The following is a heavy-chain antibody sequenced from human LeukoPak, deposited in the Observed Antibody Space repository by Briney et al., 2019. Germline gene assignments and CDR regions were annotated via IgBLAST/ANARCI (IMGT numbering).Heavy chain of an antibody. D-gene: IGHD3-22*01. V-gene: IGHV3-33*01. CDR2: IWSDGSNK. J-gene: IGHJ4*02. CDR3: VRGYYAGRGHHFEY. Sequence: PGKSLRLSCATSGFTFSGYGMHWVRQAPGKGLEWVTVIWSDGSNKYYADSVKGRFTISRDNSKNTLYLQMNSLRAEDTAVYYCVRGYYAGRGHHFEYWGQGTLATVSS. CDR1: GFTFSGYG.